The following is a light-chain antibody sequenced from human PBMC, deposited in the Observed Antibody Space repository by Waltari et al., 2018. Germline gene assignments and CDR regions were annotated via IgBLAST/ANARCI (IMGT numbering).Light chain of an antibody. V-gene: IGKV3-15*01. CDR3: QHYNNWPLT. J-gene: IGKJ3*01. CDR1: QSVRSN. CDR2: GAS. Sequence: EIVMTQYHATLSVSPGEWATLSCRASQSVRSNLAWYKHNPCQAPRLLIYGASTRATGIPARFSGSESGTEFTLTISSLQSEDSAVYYCQHYNNWPLTFGPGTKVDIK.